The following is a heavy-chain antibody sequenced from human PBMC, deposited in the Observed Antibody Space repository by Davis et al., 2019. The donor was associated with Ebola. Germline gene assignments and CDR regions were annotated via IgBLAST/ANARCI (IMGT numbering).Heavy chain of an antibody. D-gene: IGHD4-17*01. Sequence: SVKVSCKASGGTFSSYAISWVRQAPGQGLEWMGGIIPIFGTANYAQKFQGRVTITADESTSTAYMELSSLRSEDTAVYYCARHEDYGDYSDYFDYWGQGTLVTVSS. CDR2: IIPIFGTA. J-gene: IGHJ4*02. V-gene: IGHV1-69*13. CDR1: GGTFSSYA. CDR3: ARHEDYGDYSDYFDY.